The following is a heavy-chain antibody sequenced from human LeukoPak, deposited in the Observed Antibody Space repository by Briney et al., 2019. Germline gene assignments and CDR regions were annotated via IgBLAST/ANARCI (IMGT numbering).Heavy chain of an antibody. J-gene: IGHJ4*02. Sequence: ASVKVSCKASGYTFTRYYMYWVRQAPGQGLEWMGIINPSGGSTSYSQKFQGRVTMTRDTSTSTVYMELSSLRSEDTAVYYCARDMGVVLAAKYYFDYWGQGTLVTVSS. V-gene: IGHV1-46*01. CDR1: GYTFTRYY. CDR2: INPSGGST. CDR3: ARDMGVVLAAKYYFDY. D-gene: IGHD2-2*01.